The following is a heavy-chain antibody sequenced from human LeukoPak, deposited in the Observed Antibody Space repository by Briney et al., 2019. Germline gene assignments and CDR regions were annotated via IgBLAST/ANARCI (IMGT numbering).Heavy chain of an antibody. CDR3: ARGLLYYYYYGMDV. CDR1: GGSFSGYY. CDR2: INHSGST. D-gene: IGHD2-15*01. Sequence: SETLSLTCAVYGGSFSGYYWSWIRQPPGKGLEGSGEINHSGSTNYNPSLKSRVTISVDTSKNQFSLKLSSVTAADTAVYYCARGLLYYYYYGMDVWGQGTTVTVSS. V-gene: IGHV4-34*01. J-gene: IGHJ6*02.